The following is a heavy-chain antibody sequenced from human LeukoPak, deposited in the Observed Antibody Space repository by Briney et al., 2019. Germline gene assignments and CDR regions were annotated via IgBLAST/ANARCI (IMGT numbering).Heavy chain of an antibody. CDR2: FDPEDGET. V-gene: IGHV1-24*01. CDR3: ATDMIAVAGFPRDY. D-gene: IGHD6-19*01. Sequence: SVKVSCKVSGYTLTELSMHWVRQAPGKGLEWMGGFDPEDGETIYAQKFQGRVTMTEDTSTDTAYMELSSLRSEDTAVYYCATDMIAVAGFPRDYWGQGTLVTVSS. J-gene: IGHJ4*02. CDR1: GYTLTELS.